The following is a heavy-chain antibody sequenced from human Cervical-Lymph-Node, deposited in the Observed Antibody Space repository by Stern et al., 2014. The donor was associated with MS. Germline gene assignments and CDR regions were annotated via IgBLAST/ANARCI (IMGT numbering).Heavy chain of an antibody. J-gene: IGHJ1*01. D-gene: IGHD6-13*01. Sequence: QVTLKESGPTLVKPTQTLTLTCTFSGFSLSTSGVGVGWIRQPPGKALEWLALIYWDDDKRYSPSLKSRLTITKDPSKNQVVLTMTNMDPVDTATYYCAHRPIAAAGTDAEYFQHWGQGTLVTVSS. CDR1: GFSLSTSGVG. CDR3: AHRPIAAAGTDAEYFQH. V-gene: IGHV2-5*02. CDR2: IYWDDDK.